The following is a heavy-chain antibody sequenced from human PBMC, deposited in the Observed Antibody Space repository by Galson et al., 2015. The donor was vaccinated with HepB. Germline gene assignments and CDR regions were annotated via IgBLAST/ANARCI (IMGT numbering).Heavy chain of an antibody. Sequence: SVKVSCKASGYTFTSYYMHWVRQAPGQGLEWMGIINPSGGSTSYAQKFQGRVTMTWDTSTSTVYMELSSLRSEDTAVYYCARVYSSGWYVGGAFDYWGQGTLVTVSS. J-gene: IGHJ4*02. CDR2: INPSGGST. D-gene: IGHD6-19*01. CDR3: ARVYSSGWYVGGAFDY. CDR1: GYTFTSYY. V-gene: IGHV1-46*01.